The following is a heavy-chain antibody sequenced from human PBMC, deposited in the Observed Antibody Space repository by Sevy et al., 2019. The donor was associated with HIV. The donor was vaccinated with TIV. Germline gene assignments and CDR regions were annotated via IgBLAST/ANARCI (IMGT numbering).Heavy chain of an antibody. V-gene: IGHV3-48*02. CDR1: GLTFSSDS. CDR3: ARDVDTPFVRSFDS. D-gene: IGHD5-18*01. CDR2: ISSSSRTI. Sequence: GALRLSCVVSGLTFSSDSMNWVRRAPGKGLEWLAYISSSSRTIYYADSVEGRFTISRDNDKKSEFLQMSNLRDEDSATYYCARDVDTPFVRSFDSWGQGTLVTVSS. J-gene: IGHJ4*02.